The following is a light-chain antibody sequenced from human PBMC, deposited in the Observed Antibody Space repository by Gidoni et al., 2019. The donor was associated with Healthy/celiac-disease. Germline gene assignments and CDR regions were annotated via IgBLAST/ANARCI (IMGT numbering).Light chain of an antibody. V-gene: IGKV3-20*01. CDR2: DAS. J-gene: IGKJ2*01. Sequence: EIVLTQSPGTLSLSPGERATLSCRASQSVSSSYLAWYQQKPGQAPRLLIYDASSRATGIPDRFSGSGSGTDFTLTISRLEPEDFAVYYCQQYGSNPYTFGQGTKLEIK. CDR3: QQYGSNPYT. CDR1: QSVSSSY.